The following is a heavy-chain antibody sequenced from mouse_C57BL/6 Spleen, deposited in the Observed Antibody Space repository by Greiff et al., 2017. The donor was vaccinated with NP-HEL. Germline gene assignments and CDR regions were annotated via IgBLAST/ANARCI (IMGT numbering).Heavy chain of an antibody. Sequence: VQLQQSGPELVKPGASVKMSCKASGYTFTDYNMHWVKQSHGKSLEWIGYINPNNGGTSYNQKFKGKATLTVNKSSSTADMELRSLTSEDSAVYYCARSGLLRYFDYWGQGTTLTVSS. CDR1: GYTFTDYN. V-gene: IGHV1-22*01. CDR2: INPNNGGT. D-gene: IGHD2-3*01. J-gene: IGHJ2*01. CDR3: ARSGLLRYFDY.